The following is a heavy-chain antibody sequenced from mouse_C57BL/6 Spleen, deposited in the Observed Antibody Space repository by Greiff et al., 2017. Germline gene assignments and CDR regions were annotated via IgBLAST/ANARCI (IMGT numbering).Heavy chain of an antibody. CDR3: ARGAILLRYFDY. V-gene: IGHV1-80*01. D-gene: IGHD1-1*01. Sequence: VKLQESGAELAKPGASVKISCKASGYAFSSYWMNWVKQRPGKGLEWIGQIYPGDGDTNYNGKFKGKATLTADKSSSTAYMQLSSLTSEDSAVYFCARGAILLRYFDYWGQGTTLTVSS. CDR2: IYPGDGDT. CDR1: GYAFSSYW. J-gene: IGHJ2*01.